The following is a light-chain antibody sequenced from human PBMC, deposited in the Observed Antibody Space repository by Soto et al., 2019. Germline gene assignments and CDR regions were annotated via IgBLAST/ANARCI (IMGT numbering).Light chain of an antibody. CDR1: QSAGNF. CDR2: DAS. V-gene: IGKV3-11*01. J-gene: IGKJ5*01. CDR3: QQRSNWPPGIT. Sequence: EIVMTQSPATLSVSLGETASLSCRASQSAGNFLAWCQQKPGQAPRLLLYDASNRATGIPARFSGSGSGTDFTLTISSLEPEDFAVYYCQQRSNWPPGITLGQGTRLEIK.